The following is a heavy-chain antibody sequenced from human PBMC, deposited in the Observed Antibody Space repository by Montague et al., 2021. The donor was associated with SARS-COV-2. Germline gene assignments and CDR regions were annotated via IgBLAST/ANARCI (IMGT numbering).Heavy chain of an antibody. J-gene: IGHJ4*02. CDR3: ARDLAGARGY. V-gene: IGHV3-74*01. CDR1: GFNFIGNW. Sequence: SLRLSCAAFGFNFIGNWMHWVRQAPGKGLEWVSRLNEYGTITSYADSVKGRFTISRDNAQNILYLQMNSLRVEDTAMYYCARDLAGARGYWGPGTLVIVSS. D-gene: IGHD6-6*01. CDR2: LNEYGTIT.